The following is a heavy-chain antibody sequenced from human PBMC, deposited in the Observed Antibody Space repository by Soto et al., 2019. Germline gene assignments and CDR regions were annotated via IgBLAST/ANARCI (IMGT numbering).Heavy chain of an antibody. V-gene: IGHV2-70*04. CDR1: GFSLSTSGMR. D-gene: IGHD5-18*01. CDR2: IDWDDDK. CDR3: ASVDTAIGIFDY. J-gene: IGHJ4*02. Sequence: SGPTLVNPTQTLTLTCTFSGFSLSTSGMRVSWIRQPPGKALEWLARIDWDDDKFYSTSLKTRLTISKDTSKNQVVLTMTNMDPVDTATYYCASVDTAIGIFDYWGQGTLATVS.